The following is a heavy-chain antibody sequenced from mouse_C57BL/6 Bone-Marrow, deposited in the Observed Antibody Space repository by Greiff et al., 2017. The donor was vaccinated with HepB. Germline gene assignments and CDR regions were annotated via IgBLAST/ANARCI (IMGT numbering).Heavy chain of an antibody. CDR2: ISSGSSTI. Sequence: EVKLMESGGGLVKPGGSLKLSCAASGFTFSDYGMHWVRQAPEKGLEWVAYISSGSSTIYYADTVKGRFTISRDNAKNTLFLQMTSLRSEDTAMYYCARSPIYYYGPYYFDYWGQGTTLTVSS. CDR1: GFTFSDYG. CDR3: ARSPIYYYGPYYFDY. V-gene: IGHV5-17*01. J-gene: IGHJ2*01. D-gene: IGHD1-1*01.